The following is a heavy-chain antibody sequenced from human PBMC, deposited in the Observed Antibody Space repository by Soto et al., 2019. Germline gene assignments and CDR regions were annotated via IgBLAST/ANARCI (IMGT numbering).Heavy chain of an antibody. CDR2: IYWDDDK. CDR3: VHRAGIDGNWNGGYFDY. CDR1: GFSLSARPVA. Sequence: QITLRESGPTRVKPTQTLTLTCTFSGFSLSARPVAVGWIRQPPGKALERLALIYWDDDKRYSPSLMSRLTITKDTSKNQVVLTMTSMDPLDTAIYYCVHRAGIDGNWNGGYFDYWGQGALVTVSS. D-gene: IGHD1-1*01. V-gene: IGHV2-5*02. J-gene: IGHJ4*02.